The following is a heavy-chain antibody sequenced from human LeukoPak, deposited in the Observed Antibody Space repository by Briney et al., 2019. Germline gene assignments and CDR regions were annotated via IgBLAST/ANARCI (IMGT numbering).Heavy chain of an antibody. CDR1: GGSISSYY. CDR2: ISASGST. Sequence: SETLSLTCPVSGGSISSYYWSWIRQPAGKGLEWIGRISASGSTNYAPSLRSRVTMSVDTSKNQFSLKLNSVTAADTAVYYCATDISWYDPWGRGTLVTVSS. V-gene: IGHV4-4*07. J-gene: IGHJ5*02. CDR3: ATDISWYDP.